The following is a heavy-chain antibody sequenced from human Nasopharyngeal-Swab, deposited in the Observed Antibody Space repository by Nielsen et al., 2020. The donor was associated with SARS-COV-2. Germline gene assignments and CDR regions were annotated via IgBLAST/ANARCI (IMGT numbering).Heavy chain of an antibody. J-gene: IGHJ4*02. CDR3: ARDHCSSTSCYDY. V-gene: IGHV3-48*03. CDR2: ISSSGSTR. Sequence: WIRQPPGKGLEWVSYISSSGSTRYYADSVKGRFTISRDNAKNSLYLQMNSLRAEDTAVYYCARDHCSSTSCYDYWGQGTLVTVSS. D-gene: IGHD2-2*01.